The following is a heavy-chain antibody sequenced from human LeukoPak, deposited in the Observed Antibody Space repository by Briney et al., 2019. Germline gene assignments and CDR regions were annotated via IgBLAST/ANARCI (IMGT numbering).Heavy chain of an antibody. Sequence: PGGSLRLSCAASGFTFSSYEMNWVRQAPGQGLEWVSYISSSGGTVYYADSVKGRFTISRDKAKSSLYLQMNSLRAEETAVYYCAIVIAYGGYWGQGTLVTASS. CDR1: GFTFSSYE. J-gene: IGHJ4*02. CDR2: ISSSGGTV. CDR3: AIVIAYGGY. V-gene: IGHV3-48*03. D-gene: IGHD3-22*01.